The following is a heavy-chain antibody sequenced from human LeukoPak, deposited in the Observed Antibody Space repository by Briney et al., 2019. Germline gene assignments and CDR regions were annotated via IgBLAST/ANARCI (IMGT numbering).Heavy chain of an antibody. CDR2: IIPILNIP. D-gene: IGHD3-22*01. Sequence: GASVKVSCKASGGTFSSYAISWVRQAPGQGLEWMGRIIPILNIPNYAQKFQGRVTITADKSTSTAYMELSSLRSEDTAVYYCARGGYDSSGYYYPYPPDDYWGQGTLVTVSS. CDR1: GGTFSSYA. J-gene: IGHJ4*02. V-gene: IGHV1-69*04. CDR3: ARGGYDSSGYYYPYPPDDY.